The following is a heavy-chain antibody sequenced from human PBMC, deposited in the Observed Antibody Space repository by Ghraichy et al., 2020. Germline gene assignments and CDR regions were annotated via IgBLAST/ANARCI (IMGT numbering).Heavy chain of an antibody. CDR3: ARALRGRCSGGSCYSYYYYYGMDV. J-gene: IGHJ6*02. CDR1: GFTVSSNY. CDR2: IYSGGST. Sequence: GGSLRLSCAASGFTVSSNYMSWVRQAPGKGLEWVSVIYSGGSTYYADSVKGRFTISRDNSKNTLYLQMNSLRAEDTAVYYCARALRGRCSGGSCYSYYYYYGMDVWGQGTTVTVSS. V-gene: IGHV3-66*01. D-gene: IGHD2-15*01.